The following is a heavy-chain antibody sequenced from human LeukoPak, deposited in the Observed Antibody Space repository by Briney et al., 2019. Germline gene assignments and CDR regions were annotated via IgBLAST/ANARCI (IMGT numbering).Heavy chain of an antibody. Sequence: GGSLRLSWAGSGFTFSSYWMHWVRQAPGKGLVWVSTIYTDGSVAQYADSVKGRFTISRDNAKNTLYLQMNTLRVEDAAVYYCARDLYHGSDEWGQGTLVTVSS. CDR1: GFTFSSYW. D-gene: IGHD3-10*01. CDR2: IYTDGSVA. V-gene: IGHV3-74*03. CDR3: ARDLYHGSDE. J-gene: IGHJ4*02.